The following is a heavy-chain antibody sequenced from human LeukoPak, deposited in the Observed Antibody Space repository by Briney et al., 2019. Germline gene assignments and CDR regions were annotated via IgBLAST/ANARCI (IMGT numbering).Heavy chain of an antibody. CDR2: IYYSGST. Sequence: SETLSLTCTVSGGSMRSYYWSWIRQPPGKGLEWIGYIYYSGSTNYNPSLKSRVTISIDTSKNQFSLKLSFVTAADTAIYYCAKMGNPAAVTTDYWGQGTLVTVSS. D-gene: IGHD4-17*01. CDR3: AKMGNPAAVTTDY. CDR1: GGSMRSYY. J-gene: IGHJ4*02. V-gene: IGHV4-59*08.